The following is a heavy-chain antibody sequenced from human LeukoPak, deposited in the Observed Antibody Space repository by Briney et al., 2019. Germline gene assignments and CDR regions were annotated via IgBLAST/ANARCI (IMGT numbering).Heavy chain of an antibody. CDR2: MFYSGST. CDR3: ARFYFSDSSGYYYFDY. V-gene: IGHV4-31*03. D-gene: IGHD3-22*01. Sequence: SETLSLTCTVSGGSISSDGYYWSWVRQPPGKGLEWIGHMFYSGSTYYSPSLMSRITISVDTSKNQFSLKLSSMTAADTAVYYCARFYFSDSSGYYYFDYWGQGILVTVSS. J-gene: IGHJ4*02. CDR1: GGSISSDGYY.